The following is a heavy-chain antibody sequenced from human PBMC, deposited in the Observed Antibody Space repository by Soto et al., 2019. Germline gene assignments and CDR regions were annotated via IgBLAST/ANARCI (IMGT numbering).Heavy chain of an antibody. CDR3: ARLAAAAGYYYSGMAV. D-gene: IGHD6-13*01. Sequence: LKIWRSVAEYRFTSYCGGWIRQKHGKGLEWMGIIYPGDSDTRYSPSFQGQVTISADKSISTAYLQWSSLKASDTAMYYCARLAAAAGYYYSGMAVWGQGTTVTGSS. J-gene: IGHJ6*02. V-gene: IGHV5-51*01. CDR2: IYPGDSDT. CDR1: EYRFTSYC.